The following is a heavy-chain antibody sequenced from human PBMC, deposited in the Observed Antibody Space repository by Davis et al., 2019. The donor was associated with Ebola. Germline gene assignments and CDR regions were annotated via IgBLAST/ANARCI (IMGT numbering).Heavy chain of an antibody. CDR2: IDPSDSYT. Sequence: KVSCKGSGYSFTSYWISWVRQMPGKGLEWMGRIDPSDSYTNYSPSFQGHVTISADKSISTAYLQWSSLKASDTAMYYCARHEADIVVVVAAYDYWGQGTLVTVSS. D-gene: IGHD2-15*01. J-gene: IGHJ4*02. CDR1: GYSFTSYW. V-gene: IGHV5-10-1*01. CDR3: ARHEADIVVVVAAYDY.